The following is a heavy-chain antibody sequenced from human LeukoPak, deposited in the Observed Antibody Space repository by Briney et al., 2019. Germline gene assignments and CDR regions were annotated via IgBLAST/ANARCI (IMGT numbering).Heavy chain of an antibody. CDR3: ARHRDGYNRPLDY. V-gene: IGHV4-39*01. CDR2: LHYSGST. J-gene: IGHJ4*02. CDR1: GGSISSSGHY. D-gene: IGHD5-24*01. Sequence: SETLSLTCTVSGGSISSSGHYWVWIRQPPGKGLEWIASLHYSGSTYHNPSLESRITISADTSKNQFSLKLSSVAAADTAVYYCARHRDGYNRPLDYWGQGTLVTVSS.